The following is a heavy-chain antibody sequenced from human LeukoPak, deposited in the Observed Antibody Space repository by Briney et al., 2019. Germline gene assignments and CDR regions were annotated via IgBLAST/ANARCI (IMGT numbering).Heavy chain of an antibody. CDR3: SKGGYSSNCFSWLDP. CDR2: ISGSGGST. Sequence: GGSLSLSCAASGFTLSSYAMIWARQAPGKGLEWVSAISGSGGSTYYTDTVQGRYTIPRDTHKNTLYLQMSRLRAEDTAAYFCSKGGYSSNCFSWLDPWGQGTLVSVSS. J-gene: IGHJ5*02. V-gene: IGHV3-23*01. CDR1: GFTLSSYA. D-gene: IGHD6-13*01.